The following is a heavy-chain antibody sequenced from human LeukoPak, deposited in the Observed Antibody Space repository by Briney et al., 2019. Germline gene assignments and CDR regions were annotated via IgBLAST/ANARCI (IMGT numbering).Heavy chain of an antibody. CDR2: IYHSGST. J-gene: IGHJ5*02. D-gene: IGHD3-10*01. V-gene: IGHV4-30-2*01. CDR1: GGSISSGGYS. Sequence: SETLSLTCAVSGGSISSGGYSWSWIRQPPGKGLEWIGYIYHSGSTYYNPSLKSRVTISVDRSKNQFSLKLSSVTAADTAVYYCARGTAARSHYGSGRPAPNNWFDPWGQGTLVTVSS. CDR3: ARGTAARSHYGSGRPAPNNWFDP.